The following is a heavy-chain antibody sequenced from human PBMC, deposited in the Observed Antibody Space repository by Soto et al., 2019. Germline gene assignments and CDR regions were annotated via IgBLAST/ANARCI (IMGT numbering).Heavy chain of an antibody. V-gene: IGHV3-15*05. CDR2: IKSKTDGGTP. Sequence: QXXGKGLAWVGRIKSKTDGGTPDFAEPVRGRFAISRDDSKSMVYLQMNSLRVVEPAVYYCANFWFSFSALAASLLDVWGKGTTVTVSS. CDR3: ANFWFSFSALAASLLDV. D-gene: IGHD3-16*02. J-gene: IGHJ6*04.